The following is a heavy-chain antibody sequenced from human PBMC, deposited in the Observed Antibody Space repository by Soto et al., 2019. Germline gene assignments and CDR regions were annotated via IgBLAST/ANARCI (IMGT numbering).Heavy chain of an antibody. CDR3: AREGLDTAMVTDYYYYGMDV. CDR2: IIPIFGTA. Sequence: QVQLVQSGAEVKKPGSSVKVSCKASGGTFSSYAISWVRQAPGQGLEWMGGIIPIFGTANYAQKFQGRVTIAADESTGTAYMELSSLRSEDTAVYYCAREGLDTAMVTDYYYYGMDVWGQGTTVTVSS. V-gene: IGHV1-69*01. CDR1: GGTFSSYA. D-gene: IGHD5-18*01. J-gene: IGHJ6*02.